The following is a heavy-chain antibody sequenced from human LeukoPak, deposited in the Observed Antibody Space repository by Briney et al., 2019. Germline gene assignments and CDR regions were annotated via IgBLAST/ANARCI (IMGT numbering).Heavy chain of an antibody. J-gene: IGHJ4*02. D-gene: IGHD2-2*01. V-gene: IGHV1-24*01. CDR1: GYTLTELS. CDR2: FDPEDGET. CDR3: ATDIVVVPAALKDY. Sequence: GASVKVSCKVSGYTLTELSMDWVRQAPGKGLEWMGGFDPEDGETIYAQKFQGRVTMTEDTSTDTAYMELSSLRSEDTAVYYCATDIVVVPAALKDYWGQGTLVTVSS.